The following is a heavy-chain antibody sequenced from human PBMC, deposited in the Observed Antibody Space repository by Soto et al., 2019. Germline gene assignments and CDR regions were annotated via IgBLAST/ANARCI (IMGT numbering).Heavy chain of an antibody. J-gene: IGHJ4*02. CDR1: GGSISSSNW. CDR2: IYHSGST. CDR3: ARLGIAAAGTGLYSRGGYFDY. D-gene: IGHD6-13*01. V-gene: IGHV4-4*02. Sequence: LSLTCAVSGGSISSSNWWSWVRQPPGKGLEWIGEIYHSGSTNYNPSLKSRVTISVDKSKNQFSLKLSSVTAADTAVYYCARLGIAAAGTGLYSRGGYFDYWGQGTLVTVSS.